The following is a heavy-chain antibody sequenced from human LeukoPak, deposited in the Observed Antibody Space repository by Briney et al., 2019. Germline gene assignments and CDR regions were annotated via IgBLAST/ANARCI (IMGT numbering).Heavy chain of an antibody. V-gene: IGHV4-4*07. D-gene: IGHD3-22*01. Sequence: PSETLSLTCTVSGGSISSYYWSWIRQPAGKGLGWIGRIYTSGSTNYNPSLKSRVTMSVDTSKNQFSLKLSSVTAADTAVYYCAREYYYDSSGYSPTYYFDYWGQGTLVTVSS. CDR3: AREYYYDSSGYSPTYYFDY. CDR2: IYTSGST. CDR1: GGSISSYY. J-gene: IGHJ4*02.